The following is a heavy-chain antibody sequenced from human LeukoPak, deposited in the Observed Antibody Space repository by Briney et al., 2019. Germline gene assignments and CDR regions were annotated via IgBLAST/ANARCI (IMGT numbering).Heavy chain of an antibody. Sequence: PSETLSLTCTVSGGSISSGGYYWSWIRQHPGKGLEWIGYIYYSGSTYYNPSLKSRVTISVDTSKNQFSLKLNSVTAAATAVYYCARVYKETYDSSGYYLGGPVDYWGQGTLVTVSS. CDR2: IYYSGST. V-gene: IGHV4-31*03. D-gene: IGHD3-22*01. J-gene: IGHJ4*02. CDR3: ARVYKETYDSSGYYLGGPVDY. CDR1: GGSISSGGYY.